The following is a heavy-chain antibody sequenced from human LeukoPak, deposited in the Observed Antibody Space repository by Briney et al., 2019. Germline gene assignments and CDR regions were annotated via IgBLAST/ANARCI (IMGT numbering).Heavy chain of an antibody. J-gene: IGHJ4*02. D-gene: IGHD3-9*01. CDR3: ARADVLRYFDWLDSGYYFDY. CDR2: IYYSGST. V-gene: IGHV4-59*01. CDR1: GGSISSYY. Sequence: PSETLSLTCTVSGGSISSYYWSWIRQPPGKGLEWIGYIYYSGSTNYNPSLKSRVTISVDTSKHQFSLKLSSVTAADTAVSYCARADVLRYFDWLDSGYYFDYWGQGTLVTVSS.